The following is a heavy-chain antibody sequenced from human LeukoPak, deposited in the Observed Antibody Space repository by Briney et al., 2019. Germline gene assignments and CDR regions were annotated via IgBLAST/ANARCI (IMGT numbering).Heavy chain of an antibody. CDR1: GYTFTSYD. CDR2: MNPNSGNT. D-gene: IGHD3-10*01. V-gene: IGHV1-8*01. J-gene: IGHJ6*02. Sequence: ASVKVSCKASGYTFTSYDINWVRQATGQGLEWMGWMNPNSGNTGYAQKFQGRVTMTRNTSISTAYMELSSLRSEDTAVYYCARVILVRGVIHYYYGMDVWGQGTTVTVSS. CDR3: ARVILVRGVIHYYYGMDV.